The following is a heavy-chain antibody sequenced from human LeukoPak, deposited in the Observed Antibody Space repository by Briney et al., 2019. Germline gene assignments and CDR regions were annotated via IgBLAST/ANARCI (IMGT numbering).Heavy chain of an antibody. D-gene: IGHD2-2*01. V-gene: IGHV3-23*01. CDR2: ISGSGGST. Sequence: GGSLRLSCAASGFTFSSYAMSWVRQAPGKGLEWVSAISGSGGSTYYADSVKGRFTISRDNSKNTLYLQMNSLRAEDTAVYYCARREVPAAPGSYYMDVWGKGTTVTVSS. CDR3: ARREVPAAPGSYYMDV. CDR1: GFTFSSYA. J-gene: IGHJ6*03.